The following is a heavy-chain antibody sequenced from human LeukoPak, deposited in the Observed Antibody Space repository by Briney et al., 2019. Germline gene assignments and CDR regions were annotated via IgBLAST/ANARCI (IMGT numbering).Heavy chain of an antibody. CDR1: GFTFRSYE. CDR2: IGISGNAI. J-gene: IGHJ4*02. D-gene: IGHD3-9*01. V-gene: IGHV3-48*03. CDR3: AREGRILTGYPFDY. Sequence: PGGSLRLSCAASGFTFRSYEMNWVRQAPGKGLEWISYIGISGNAIFYADSVKGRFTISRDDAKNSLYLQMNGLRAEDTAVYYCAREGRILTGYPFDYWGQGTLVTVSS.